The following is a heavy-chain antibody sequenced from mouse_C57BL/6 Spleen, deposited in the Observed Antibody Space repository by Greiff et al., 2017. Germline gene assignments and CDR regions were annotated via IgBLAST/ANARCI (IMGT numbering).Heavy chain of an antibody. D-gene: IGHD2-5*01. CDR3: ARRDSNPRFAY. V-gene: IGHV1-9*01. CDR2: ILPGSGST. J-gene: IGHJ3*01. Sequence: QVQLQQSGAELMKPGASVKLSCKATGYTFTGYWIEWVKQRPGHGLEWIGEILPGSGSTNSNEKFKGKATFTADTSSNTAYMQLSSLTTEDSAIYYCARRDSNPRFAYWGQGTLVTVSA. CDR1: GYTFTGYW.